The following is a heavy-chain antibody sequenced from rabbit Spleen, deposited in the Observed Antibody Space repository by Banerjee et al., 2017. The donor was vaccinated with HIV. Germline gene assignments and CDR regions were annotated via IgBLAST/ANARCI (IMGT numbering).Heavy chain of an antibody. CDR1: GFSFSSGYW. Sequence: QEQLEESGGDLVKPGTSLTLTCTASGFSFSSGYWICWVRQAPGKGLEWIGCIDAGSSGSTYYASWATGRFTISKTSSTTVTLQMTSLTAADTATYFYAREVSGIIDFDLWGPGTLVTVS. V-gene: IGHV1S45*01. D-gene: IGHD1-1*01. CDR3: AREVSGIIDFDL. J-gene: IGHJ4*01. CDR2: IDAGSSGST.